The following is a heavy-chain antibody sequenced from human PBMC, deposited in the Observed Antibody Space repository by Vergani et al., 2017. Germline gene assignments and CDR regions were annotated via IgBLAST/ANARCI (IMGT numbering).Heavy chain of an antibody. CDR2: IYSGGST. D-gene: IGHD4-17*01. Sequence: EVQLVESGGGLVQPGGSLRLSCAASGFTVSSNYMSWVRQAPGKGLEWVSVIYSGGSTYNADSVKGRFTISRHNSKNPLYLQMNSLRAEDTAVYYCATRGGDYGDYRIDYWDQGTLVTVSS. CDR3: ATRGGDYGDYRIDY. V-gene: IGHV3-53*04. J-gene: IGHJ4*02. CDR1: GFTVSSNY.